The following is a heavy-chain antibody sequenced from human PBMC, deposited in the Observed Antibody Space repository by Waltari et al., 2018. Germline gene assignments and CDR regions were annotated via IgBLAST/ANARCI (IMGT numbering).Heavy chain of an antibody. Sequence: EVQLLESGGGLVQPGGSLRLSCAASGFTFNNYVMTWVRQAPGKGLEWVSGVSSSGSITDYADSVKGRFTISRDNSKNTLSLQMNSLRVDDTAVYYCAKVYGSGWSPGEYWGLGTLVTVSS. CDR3: AKVYGSGWSPGEY. CDR2: VSSSGSIT. CDR1: GFTFNNYV. D-gene: IGHD6-19*01. J-gene: IGHJ4*02. V-gene: IGHV3-23*01.